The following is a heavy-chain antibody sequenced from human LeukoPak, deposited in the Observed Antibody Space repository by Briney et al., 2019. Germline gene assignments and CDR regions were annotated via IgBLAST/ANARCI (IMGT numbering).Heavy chain of an antibody. V-gene: IGHV4-34*01. CDR2: INHSGST. D-gene: IGHD5-12*01. CDR3: ARVFGSGYDFRGAFDI. CDR1: GGSFSGYY. J-gene: IGHJ3*02. Sequence: SETLSLTCAVYGGSFSGYYWSWIRQPPGKGLEWIGEINHSGSTNYNPSLKSRVTISVDTSKIQFSLKLSSVTAADTAVCYCARVFGSGYDFRGAFDIWGQGTMVTVSS.